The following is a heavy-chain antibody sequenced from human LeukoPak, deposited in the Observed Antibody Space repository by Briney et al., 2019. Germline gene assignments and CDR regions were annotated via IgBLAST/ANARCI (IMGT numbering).Heavy chain of an antibody. D-gene: IGHD5-18*01. CDR1: GYTFTSYG. V-gene: IGHV1-18*01. CDR3: ARDHRYSYGYSYYFDY. J-gene: IGHJ4*02. Sequence: GASVKVSCKASGYTFTSYGISWVRQAPGQGLEWMGWISAYNGNTDYAQKLQGRVTMTTDTSTSTAYMELRSLRSDDTAVYYCARDHRYSYGYSYYFDYWGQGTLVTVSS. CDR2: ISAYNGNT.